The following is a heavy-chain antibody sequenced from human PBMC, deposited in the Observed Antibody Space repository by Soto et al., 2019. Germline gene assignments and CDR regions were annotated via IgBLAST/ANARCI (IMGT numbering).Heavy chain of an antibody. CDR1: GYTFTRYG. V-gene: IGHV1-18*01. D-gene: IGHD2-21*02. CDR3: AREGDVPYYYYAMDV. J-gene: IGHJ6*02. CDR2: ISGYDGRT. Sequence: QVHLVQSGAEVKKPGASVKVSCKTSGYTFTRYGISWVRQAPGQGLEWMGWISGYDGRTNFAQKVQDRVTMTTDTSTTTVYMELRSLRSHDTAVYYCAREGDVPYYYYAMDVWGQGTTVTVSS.